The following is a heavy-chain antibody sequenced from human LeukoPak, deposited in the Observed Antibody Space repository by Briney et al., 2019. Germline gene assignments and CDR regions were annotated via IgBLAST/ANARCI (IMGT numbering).Heavy chain of an antibody. CDR3: ARGIAAAGDYYYGMDV. V-gene: IGHV3-48*04. CDR1: GFTFSSYS. CDR2: ISTSSGTI. Sequence: GGSLRLSCAASGFTFSSYSMTWVRQAPGKGLEWVSYISTSSGTIYYADSVKGRFTISRDNANNSLYLQMNSLRAEDTAVYYCARGIAAAGDYYYGMDVWGQGTTVTVSS. D-gene: IGHD6-13*01. J-gene: IGHJ6*02.